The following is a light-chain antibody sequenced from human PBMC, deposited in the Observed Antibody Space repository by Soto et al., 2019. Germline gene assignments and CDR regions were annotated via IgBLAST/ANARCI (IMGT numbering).Light chain of an antibody. Sequence: EIVLKQSPGPLSLSPGDRATLSCRASQSVSSSYLAWYQQKPGQAPGLLIYGASSRATGIPDRFSGSGSGTDFTLTISRLEPEDFAVYYCQQYGRSPWTFGQGTKVEVK. J-gene: IGKJ1*01. CDR2: GAS. V-gene: IGKV3-20*01. CDR3: QQYGRSPWT. CDR1: QSVSSSY.